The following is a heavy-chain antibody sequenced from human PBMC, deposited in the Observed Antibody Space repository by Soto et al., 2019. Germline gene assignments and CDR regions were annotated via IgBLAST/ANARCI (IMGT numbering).Heavy chain of an antibody. CDR2: VHIGMGT. Sequence: QVQLQESAPGLVKPSGTLSLVCAVSGGSITSDTWCTWVRQPPGKGLEWIGEVHIGMGTNYNASLGSRVTISLDKSNKQFSLKLTSATAADTAVYYCATRNRQPVWGQGTLVTVSS. CDR1: GGSITSDTW. J-gene: IGHJ4*02. CDR3: ATRNRQPV. V-gene: IGHV4-4*02. D-gene: IGHD6-13*01.